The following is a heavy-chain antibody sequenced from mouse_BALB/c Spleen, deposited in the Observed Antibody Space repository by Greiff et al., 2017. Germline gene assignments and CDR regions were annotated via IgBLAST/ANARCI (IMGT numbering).Heavy chain of an antibody. CDR3: ARHYRSYAMDY. J-gene: IGHJ4*01. Sequence: EVKVVESGGGLVKPGGSLKLSCAASGFAFSSYDMSWVRQTPEKRLEWVAYISSGGGSTYYPDTVKGRFTISRDNAKNTLYLQMSSLKSEDTAMYYCARHYRSYAMDYWGQGTSVTVSS. CDR1: GFAFSSYD. D-gene: IGHD2-14*01. V-gene: IGHV5-12-1*01. CDR2: ISSGGGST.